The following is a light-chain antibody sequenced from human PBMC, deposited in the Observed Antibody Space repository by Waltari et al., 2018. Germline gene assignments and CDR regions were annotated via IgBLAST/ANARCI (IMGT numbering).Light chain of an antibody. CDR3: QHYWRLPVT. CDR2: GAS. CDR1: QSVSRA. J-gene: IGKJ1*01. Sequence: EIVLTQSPGTLSLSLGERATVSCRSRQSVSRALAWYQQQPRQAPRLLIYGASTRATGIPDRYGVSASAIDFSLTISRRQFDDFAVYYFQHYWRLPVTFGQGTTVEV. V-gene: IGKV3-20*01.